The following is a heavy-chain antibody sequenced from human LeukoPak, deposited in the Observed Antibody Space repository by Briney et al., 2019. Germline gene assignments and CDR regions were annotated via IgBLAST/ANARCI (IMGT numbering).Heavy chain of an antibody. Sequence: MPGGSLRLSCAASGFTFSSYSMNWVRQAPGKGLEWVSSISSSSSYIYYADSVKGRFTISRDNAKNSLYLQMNSLRAEDTAVYYCARDDSAYGDYGVDAFDIWGQGTMVTVSS. V-gene: IGHV3-21*01. J-gene: IGHJ3*02. CDR2: ISSSSSYI. D-gene: IGHD4-17*01. CDR3: ARDDSAYGDYGVDAFDI. CDR1: GFTFSSYS.